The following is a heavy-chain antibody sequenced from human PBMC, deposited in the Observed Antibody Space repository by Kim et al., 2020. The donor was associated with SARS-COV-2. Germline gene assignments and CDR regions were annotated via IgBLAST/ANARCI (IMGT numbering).Heavy chain of an antibody. J-gene: IGHJ4*02. CDR2: T. V-gene: IGHV1-3*01. CDR3: ARAPRGLPFDY. Sequence: TKYSQKFQGRVTLTRDTSASTAYMELSSLRSEDTAVYYCARAPRGLPFDYWGQGTLVTVSS.